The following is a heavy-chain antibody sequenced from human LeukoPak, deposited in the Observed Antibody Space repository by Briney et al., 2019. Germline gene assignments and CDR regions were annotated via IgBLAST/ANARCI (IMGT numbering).Heavy chain of an antibody. J-gene: IGHJ4*02. CDR3: ARDGGYYDYVWGSYPSY. CDR1: GHTFTSYG. D-gene: IGHD3-16*02. V-gene: IGHV1-18*01. CDR2: ISAYNGNT. Sequence: ASVKVSCKASGHTFTSYGISWVRQAPGQGLEWMGWISAYNGNTNYAQKLQGRVTMTTDTSTSTAYMELRSLRSDDTAVYYCARDGGYYDYVWGSYPSYWRQGTLVTVSS.